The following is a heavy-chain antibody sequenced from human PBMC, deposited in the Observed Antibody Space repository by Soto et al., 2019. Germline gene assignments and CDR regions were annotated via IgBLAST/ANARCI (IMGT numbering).Heavy chain of an antibody. CDR2: FDPEDGET. Sequence: ASVKVSCKVSGYTLTELSMHWVRQAPGKGLEWMGGFDPEDGETIYAQKFQGRVTMTEDTSTDTAYMELSSLRSEDTAVYYCATTLLGYCSGGSCYFDYWGQGTLVTVSS. D-gene: IGHD2-15*01. J-gene: IGHJ4*02. CDR1: GYTLTELS. CDR3: ATTLLGYCSGGSCYFDY. V-gene: IGHV1-24*01.